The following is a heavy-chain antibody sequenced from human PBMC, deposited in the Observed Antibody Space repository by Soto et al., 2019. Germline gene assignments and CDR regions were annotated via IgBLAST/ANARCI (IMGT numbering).Heavy chain of an antibody. V-gene: IGHV3-33*01. CDR2: IWYDGSNK. Sequence: GGSLRLSCAASGFTFSSYGMHWVRQAPGKGLEWVAVIWYDGSNKYYADSVKGRFTISRDNSKNTLYLQMNSLRAEDTAVYYCATGIVGDPWPFDYWGQGTLVTVSS. CDR1: GFTFSSYG. CDR3: ATGIVGDPWPFDY. D-gene: IGHD1-26*01. J-gene: IGHJ4*02.